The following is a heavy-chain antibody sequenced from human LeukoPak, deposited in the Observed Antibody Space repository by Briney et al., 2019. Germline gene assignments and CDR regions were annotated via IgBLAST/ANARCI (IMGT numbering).Heavy chain of an antibody. CDR2: IYYSGGT. V-gene: IGHV4-59*08. J-gene: IGHJ4*02. CDR1: GGSISGYY. CDR3: ARLRNYYDSSGYYSLDY. D-gene: IGHD3-22*01. Sequence: TSETLSLTCTVSGGSISGYYWSWIRQSPGKGLEWIGNIYYSGGTNYNPSLKSRVTISVDTSKYQFSLKLNSVTAADTAVYHCARLRNYYDSSGYYSLDYWGQGTLVTVSS.